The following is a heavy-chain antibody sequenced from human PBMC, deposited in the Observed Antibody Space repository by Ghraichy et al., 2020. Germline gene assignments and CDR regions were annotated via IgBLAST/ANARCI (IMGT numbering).Heavy chain of an antibody. D-gene: IGHD3-16*01. CDR1: GFTFSSFS. Sequence: LSLTCAASGFTFSSFSMTWVRQAPGKGLEWISYISSSSSTVYYADYMKGRFIISRDNAKNSLYLQMDSVRDEDTAVYYCVRGDYDYVWGSYNFDYWGQGTLVTVSS. CDR3: VRGDYDYVWGSYNFDY. V-gene: IGHV3-48*02. CDR2: ISSSSSTV. J-gene: IGHJ4*02.